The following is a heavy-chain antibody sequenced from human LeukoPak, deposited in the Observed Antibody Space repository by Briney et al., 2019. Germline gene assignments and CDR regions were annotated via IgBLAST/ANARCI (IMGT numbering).Heavy chain of an antibody. Sequence: ASETLSLTCTVSGGSISSSGYYWSWIRQPPRKGLEWIGEINHSGSTNYNPSLKSRVTISVDTSKNQFSLKLSSVTAADTAVYYCARGPYYYDSSGYYFIIRDAFDIWGQGTMVTVSS. V-gene: IGHV4-39*07. J-gene: IGHJ3*02. CDR1: GGSISSSGYY. D-gene: IGHD3-22*01. CDR3: ARGPYYYDSSGYYFIIRDAFDI. CDR2: INHSGST.